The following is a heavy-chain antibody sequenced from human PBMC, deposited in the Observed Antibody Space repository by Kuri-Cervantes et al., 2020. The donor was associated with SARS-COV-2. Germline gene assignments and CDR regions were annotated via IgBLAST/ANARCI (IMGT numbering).Heavy chain of an antibody. CDR2: IYYSGST. Sequence: ETLSLTCTVSGGSISSSSYYWGWIRQPPGKGLEWIGSIYYSGSTYYNPSLKSRVTISVDTSKNQFSLKLSSVTAADTAVYYCASLGDSSGYYLHYYYYYMDVWGKGTTVTVSS. J-gene: IGHJ6*03. CDR3: ASLGDSSGYYLHYYYYYMDV. D-gene: IGHD3-22*01. CDR1: GGSISSSSYY. V-gene: IGHV4-39*07.